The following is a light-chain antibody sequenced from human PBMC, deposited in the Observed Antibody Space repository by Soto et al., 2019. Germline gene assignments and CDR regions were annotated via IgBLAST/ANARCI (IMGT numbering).Light chain of an antibody. V-gene: IGLV2-14*01. J-gene: IGLJ1*01. Sequence: QSALTQHASVSGSPGQSITISCTGTSGDVGGYYYVSWYQQLPGKAPKLMISEVSNRPSGVSNRFSDSKSGNTASLTISGLQAEDEADYYCSSYTAGGTIFGTGTKVTVL. CDR3: SSYTAGGTI. CDR1: SGDVGGYYY. CDR2: EVS.